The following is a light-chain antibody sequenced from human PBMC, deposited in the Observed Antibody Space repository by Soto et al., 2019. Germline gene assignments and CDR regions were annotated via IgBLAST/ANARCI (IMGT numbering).Light chain of an antibody. CDR2: DAS. Sequence: IVLTQSPATLSLSPRKRATLSCRASLSVNSYVAWYQQKPGQAPRLLIYDASNRATGIPARFSGSGSGTDFTLTISGLEPEDFVVYYCQQRSSSITFGQGTRLEIK. CDR1: LSVNSY. V-gene: IGKV3-11*01. J-gene: IGKJ5*01. CDR3: QQRSSSIT.